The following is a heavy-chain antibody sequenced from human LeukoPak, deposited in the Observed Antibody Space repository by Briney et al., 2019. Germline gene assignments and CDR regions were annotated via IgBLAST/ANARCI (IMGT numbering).Heavy chain of an antibody. CDR3: GNHDSSSDY. J-gene: IGHJ4*02. CDR1: GFIFSTDG. CDR2: IRSDGSDK. D-gene: IGHD3-22*01. Sequence: GGSLRLSCTASGFIFSTDGMHWVRQAPGKGLEWVAFIRSDGSDKSYAGSVMGRFTISRDNSKNTLYLQMNTLRAEDTAVYYCGNHDSSSDYWGQGTLVTVSS. V-gene: IGHV3-30*02.